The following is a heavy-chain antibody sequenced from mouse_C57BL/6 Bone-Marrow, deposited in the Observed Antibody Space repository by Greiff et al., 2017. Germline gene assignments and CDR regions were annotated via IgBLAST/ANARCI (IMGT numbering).Heavy chain of an antibody. CDR1: GYTFTSYW. CDR2: INPSNGGT. CDR3: ARWGRGRKRYFDY. J-gene: IGHJ2*01. D-gene: IGHD3-3*01. V-gene: IGHV1-53*01. Sequence: VQLQQPGTELVKPGASVKLSCKASGYTFTSYWMHWVKQRPGPGLEWIGNINPSNGGTNYNEKFKSKATLTVDKSSSTAYMQLSSLTSEDSAVYYCARWGRGRKRYFDYWGQGTTLTVSS.